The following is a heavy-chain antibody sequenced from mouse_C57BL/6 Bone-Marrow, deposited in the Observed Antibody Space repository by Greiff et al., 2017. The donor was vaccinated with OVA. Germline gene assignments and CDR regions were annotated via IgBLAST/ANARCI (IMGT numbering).Heavy chain of an antibody. Sequence: EVKLVESGAGLVKPGGSLKLSCAASGFTFSSYAMSWVRQTPEKRLEWVAYISSGGDYIYYADTVKGRFTISGDNARNTLYLQMSSLKSEDTAMYYCTGVLDAMDYWGQGTSVTVSS. CDR1: GFTFSSYA. J-gene: IGHJ4*01. D-gene: IGHD1-1*01. V-gene: IGHV5-9-1*02. CDR3: TGVLDAMDY. CDR2: ISSGGDYI.